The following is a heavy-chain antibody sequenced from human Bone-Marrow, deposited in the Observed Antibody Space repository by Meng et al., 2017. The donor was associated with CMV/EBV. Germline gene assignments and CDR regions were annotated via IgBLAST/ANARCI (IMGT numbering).Heavy chain of an antibody. CDR3: AREASTGCYDY. J-gene: IGHJ4*02. CDR1: GSTVNNNY. V-gene: IGHV3-53*01. Sequence: GESLKISCAASGSTVNNNYMTWVRQAPGKGLEWVSVIYSGGSGGNTYYADSVKGRFTISRDNSKNTLHLQMNRLRADDTALYYCAREASTGCYDYWGQGTLVTVSS. CDR2: IYSGGSGGNT. D-gene: IGHD2-2*01.